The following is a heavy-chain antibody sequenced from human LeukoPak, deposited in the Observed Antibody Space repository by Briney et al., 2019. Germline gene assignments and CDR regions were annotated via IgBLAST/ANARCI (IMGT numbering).Heavy chain of an antibody. D-gene: IGHD6-19*01. CDR1: GFTFDDYA. CDR2: MTSRGVT. J-gene: IGHJ4*02. V-gene: IGHV3-23*01. Sequence: GGSLRLSCAASGFTFDDYAMHWVRQAPGKGLQWVSSMTSRGVTNYADSVKGRFTISRDNSKNTLYLQMNSLRAEDTAVYYCVKSFGSDWKFFDYWGQGTLVTVSS. CDR3: VKSFGSDWKFFDY.